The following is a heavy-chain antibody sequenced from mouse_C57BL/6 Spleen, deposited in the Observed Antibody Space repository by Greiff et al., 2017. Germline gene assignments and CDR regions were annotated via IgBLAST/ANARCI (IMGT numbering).Heavy chain of an antibody. J-gene: IGHJ4*01. CDR1: GFSLTSYG. CDR3: ARNGGSTRAMDY. Sequence: QVQLQQSGPGLVQPSQRLSITCTVSGFSLTSYGVHWVRQSPGKGLEWLGGIWSGGSTDYNAAFISRLTISKDNSKSHVFFKMNSLQADDAAIYYCARNGGSTRAMDYWGQGTSVTVSS. V-gene: IGHV2-2*01. CDR2: IWSGGST.